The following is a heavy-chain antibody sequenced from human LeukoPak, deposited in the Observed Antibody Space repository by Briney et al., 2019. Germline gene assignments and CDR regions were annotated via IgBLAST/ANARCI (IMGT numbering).Heavy chain of an antibody. V-gene: IGHV4-34*01. CDR2: ITHTGST. Sequence: SETLSLTCTVSGGSFSGFYWTWIRQPPGKGLEWIGEITHTGSTNYHPSLMSRVTISVDTSKIQCSLKLSSVTAADTTVYYCARGAPGRDDGLDIWGQGTMVTVSS. J-gene: IGHJ3*02. CDR3: ARGAPGRDDGLDI. CDR1: GGSFSGFY. D-gene: IGHD5-24*01.